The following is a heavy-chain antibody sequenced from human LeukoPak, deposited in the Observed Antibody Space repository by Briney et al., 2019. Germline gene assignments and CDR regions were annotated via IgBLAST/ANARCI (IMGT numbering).Heavy chain of an antibody. CDR3: ARLSSGSSSWYDIDY. CDR2: IYYSGST. V-gene: IGHV4-59*08. D-gene: IGHD6-13*01. Sequence: PSETLSLTCTVSGGSISSYYWSWIRQPPGKGLEWIGYIYYSGSTNYNPSLKSRVTISVDTSKNQFSLKLSSVTAADTAMYYCARLSSGSSSWYDIDYWGQGTLVTVSS. CDR1: GGSISSYY. J-gene: IGHJ4*02.